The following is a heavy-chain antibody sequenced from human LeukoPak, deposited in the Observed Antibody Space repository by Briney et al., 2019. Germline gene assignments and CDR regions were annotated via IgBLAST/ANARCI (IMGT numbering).Heavy chain of an antibody. V-gene: IGHV3-23*01. CDR2: ISGSGGST. J-gene: IGHJ4*02. CDR1: GFTFSSYG. CDR3: AKDITVTTVSFDY. Sequence: GSLRLSCAASGFTFSSYGMSWVRQAPGKGLEWVSAISGSGGSTYYADSVKGRFTISRDNSKNTLYLQMNSLRAEDTAVYYCAKDITVTTVSFDYWGQGTLVTVSS. D-gene: IGHD4-17*01.